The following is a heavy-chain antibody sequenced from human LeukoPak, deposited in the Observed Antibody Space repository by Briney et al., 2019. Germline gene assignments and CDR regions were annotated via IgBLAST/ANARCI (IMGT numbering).Heavy chain of an antibody. J-gene: IGHJ4*02. D-gene: IGHD2-21*02. Sequence: GGSLRLSCAASGFTFTNYAMNWVRQAPGKGLEWVSYIGTTSGAIYYAGSVKGRFTISRDSAKNSLYLQMNSLRAEDTAVYYCARFRTWGDKAFDYWGQGTLVTVSS. V-gene: IGHV3-48*01. CDR2: IGTTSGAI. CDR3: ARFRTWGDKAFDY. CDR1: GFTFTNYA.